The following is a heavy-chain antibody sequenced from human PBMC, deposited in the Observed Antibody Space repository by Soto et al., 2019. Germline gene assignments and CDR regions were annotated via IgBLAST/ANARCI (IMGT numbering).Heavy chain of an antibody. CDR2: ISGSGGST. V-gene: IGHV3-23*01. Sequence: GGSLRLSCAASGFTFSSYAMSWVRQAPGKGLEWVSAISGSGGSTYYADSVKGRFTISRDNSKNTLYLQMNSLRAEDTAVYYCAKVNERFLEWLLYPGAFDIWGQGTMVTVSS. J-gene: IGHJ3*02. CDR1: GFTFSSYA. CDR3: AKVNERFLEWLLYPGAFDI. D-gene: IGHD3-3*01.